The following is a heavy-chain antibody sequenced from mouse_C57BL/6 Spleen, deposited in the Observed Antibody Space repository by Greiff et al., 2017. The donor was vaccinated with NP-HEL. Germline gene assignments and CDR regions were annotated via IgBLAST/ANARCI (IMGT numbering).Heavy chain of an antibody. D-gene: IGHD1-1*01. CDR1: GFNIKDYY. J-gene: IGHJ1*03. CDR2: IDPEDGET. CDR3: ASSPDYYGSSYRYFDV. V-gene: IGHV14-2*01. Sequence: VQLQQSGAELVKPGASVKLSCTASGFNIKDYYMHWVKQRTEQGLEWIGRIDPEDGETKYAPKFPGKATITADTSSNTAYLQLSSLTSEDTAVYYCASSPDYYGSSYRYFDVWGTGTTVTVSS.